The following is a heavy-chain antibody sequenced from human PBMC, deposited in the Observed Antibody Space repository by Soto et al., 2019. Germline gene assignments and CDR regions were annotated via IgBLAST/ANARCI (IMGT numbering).Heavy chain of an antibody. D-gene: IGHD3-22*01. CDR3: AKDLRVAVVTFDY. CDR2: ISGSGGST. V-gene: IGHV3-23*01. CDR1: GFTFSSYA. J-gene: IGHJ4*02. Sequence: QAGGSLRLSCAASGFTFSSYAMSWVRQAPGKGLEWVSAISGSGGSTYYADSVKGRFTISRDNSKNTLYLQMNSLRAEDTAVYYCAKDLRVAVVTFDYWGQGTLVTVSS.